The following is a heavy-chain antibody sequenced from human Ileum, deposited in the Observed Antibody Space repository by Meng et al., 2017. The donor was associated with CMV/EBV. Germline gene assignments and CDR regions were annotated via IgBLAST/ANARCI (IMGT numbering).Heavy chain of an antibody. J-gene: IGHJ4*02. CDR2: ILNDGSGT. D-gene: IGHD3-10*01. V-gene: IGHV3-74*01. CDR1: GFTFRNYW. CDR3: ARGAGGFDY. Sequence: GGSLRLSCVASGFTFRNYWMHWVRQSPGKGLVWVSHILNDGSGTGYADSVKGRFTISRDNAKNTLYLQMDSLRVEDTAVYYCARGAGGFDYWGQGTWVTVSS.